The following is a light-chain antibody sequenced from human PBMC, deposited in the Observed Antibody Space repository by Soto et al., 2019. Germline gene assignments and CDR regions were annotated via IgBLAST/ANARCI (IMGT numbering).Light chain of an antibody. J-gene: IGKJ2*01. Sequence: EIVLTQSPATLSLSPGERATLSCRASQSVTNYLAWYQQKPGQAPRLLIYDGVNMATGIPGRFSGSGSGTDFTLTISSVESEDYAVYYCQERRNWPLYTFGQGTRLDIK. CDR2: DGV. CDR3: QERRNWPLYT. V-gene: IGKV3-11*01. CDR1: QSVTNY.